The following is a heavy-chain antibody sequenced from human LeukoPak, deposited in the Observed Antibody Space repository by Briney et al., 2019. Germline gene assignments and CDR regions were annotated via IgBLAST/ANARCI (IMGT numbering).Heavy chain of an antibody. CDR3: AKSYDILTGYYGPSDY. CDR2: ISGSGGST. D-gene: IGHD3-9*01. CDR1: GFTFSSYA. V-gene: IGHV3-23*01. Sequence: GSLRLSCAASGFTFSSYAMSWVRQAPGKGLEWVSAISGSGGSTYYADSVKGRFTISRDNSKNTLYLQMNSLRAEDTAVYYCAKSYDILTGYYGPSDYWGQGTLVTVSS. J-gene: IGHJ4*02.